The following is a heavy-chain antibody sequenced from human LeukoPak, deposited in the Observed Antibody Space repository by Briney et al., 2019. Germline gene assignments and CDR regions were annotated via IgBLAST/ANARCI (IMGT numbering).Heavy chain of an antibody. J-gene: IGHJ4*02. V-gene: IGHV3-66*02. Sequence: GGSLRLSCAASGFTVGSNYMNWVRQAPGKGFEWVASICSGGSTDYADSVKGRFTISRDSTKNTVYLQMNSLRSDDTAVYYCAGNNYASGTFLVYWGQGTLVTVSS. CDR1: GFTVGSNY. D-gene: IGHD3-10*01. CDR2: ICSGGST. CDR3: AGNNYASGTFLVY.